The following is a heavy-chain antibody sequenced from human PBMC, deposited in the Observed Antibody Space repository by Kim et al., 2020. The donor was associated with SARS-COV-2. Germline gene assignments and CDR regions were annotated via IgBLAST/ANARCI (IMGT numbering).Heavy chain of an antibody. Sequence: GGSLRLSCAASGFTFSSYAMSWVRQAPGKGLEWVSAISGSGGSTYYADSVKGRFTISRDNSKNTLYLQMNSLRAEDTAVYYCAKGTEDLAARSKIAWYFDLWGRGTLVTVSS. J-gene: IGHJ2*01. CDR2: ISGSGGST. CDR3: AKGTEDLAARSKIAWYFDL. CDR1: GFTFSSYA. D-gene: IGHD6-6*01. V-gene: IGHV3-23*01.